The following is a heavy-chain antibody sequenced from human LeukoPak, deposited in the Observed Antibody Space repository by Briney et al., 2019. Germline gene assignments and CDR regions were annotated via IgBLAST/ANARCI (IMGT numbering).Heavy chain of an antibody. V-gene: IGHV3-21*01. CDR2: ISSSSSYI. J-gene: IGHJ4*02. D-gene: IGHD6-19*01. Sequence: PGGSLRLSCAASGFTFSSYSMNWVRQAPGKGLEWVSSISSSSSYIYYADSVKGRFTISRDNAKNSLYPQMNSLRAEDTAVYYCAREIRGIAVASDYWGQGTLVTVSS. CDR3: AREIRGIAVASDY. CDR1: GFTFSSYS.